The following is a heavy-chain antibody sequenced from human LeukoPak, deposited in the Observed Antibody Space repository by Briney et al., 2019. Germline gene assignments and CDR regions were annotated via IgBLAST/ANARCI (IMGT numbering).Heavy chain of an antibody. D-gene: IGHD6-13*01. J-gene: IGHJ4*02. CDR3: ARRSSWYGEFDY. V-gene: IGHV4-39*07. CDR2: IYYSGST. CDR1: GGSISSSSYY. Sequence: PSETLSLTCTVSGGSISSSSYYWGWIRQPPGKGLEWIGSIYYSGSTYYNPSLKSRLTISVDTSKNQFSLKLTSVTAADTAVYYCARRSSWYGEFDYWGQGTLVTVSS.